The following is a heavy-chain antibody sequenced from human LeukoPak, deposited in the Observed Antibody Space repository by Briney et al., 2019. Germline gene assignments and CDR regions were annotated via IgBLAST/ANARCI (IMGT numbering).Heavy chain of an antibody. CDR3: ARDLIGSGSSYYYYNTMDV. J-gene: IGHJ6*02. D-gene: IGHD6-19*01. CDR2: IISSSSYI. Sequence: GGSLRLSCAASGFTFSTYWMSWVRQAPGKGLEGGSSIISSSSYIYYADSVKGRFTISRDNAKNSLYLQMNSLRAEDTAVYYCARDLIGSGSSYYYYNTMDVWGQGTTVTVSS. V-gene: IGHV3-21*01. CDR1: GFTFSTYW.